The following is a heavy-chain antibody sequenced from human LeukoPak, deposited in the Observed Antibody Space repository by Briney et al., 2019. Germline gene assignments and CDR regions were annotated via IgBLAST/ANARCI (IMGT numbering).Heavy chain of an antibody. CDR2: ISYDGSNK. CDR3: AREEYGDPPGY. D-gene: IGHD4-17*01. V-gene: IGHV3-30*03. Sequence: GGSLRLSCAASGFTFSSYSMNWVRQAPGKGLEWVAVISYDGSNKYYADSVKGRFTISRDNSKNTLYLQMNSLRAEDTAVYYCAREEYGDPPGYWGQGTLVTVSS. J-gene: IGHJ4*02. CDR1: GFTFSSYS.